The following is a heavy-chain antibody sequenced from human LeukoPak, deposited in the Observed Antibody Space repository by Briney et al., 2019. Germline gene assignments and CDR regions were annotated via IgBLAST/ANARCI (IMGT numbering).Heavy chain of an antibody. Sequence: PGGSLRLSCAASGFTFSSYGMHWVRQAPGKGLEWVAVISYDGSNKYYADSVKGRFTISRDNSKNTLYLQMNSLRAEDTAVYYCAKDGLAEEIVGATTDYWGQGTLVTVSS. CDR2: ISYDGSNK. D-gene: IGHD1-26*01. J-gene: IGHJ4*02. CDR1: GFTFSSYG. V-gene: IGHV3-30*18. CDR3: AKDGLAEEIVGATTDY.